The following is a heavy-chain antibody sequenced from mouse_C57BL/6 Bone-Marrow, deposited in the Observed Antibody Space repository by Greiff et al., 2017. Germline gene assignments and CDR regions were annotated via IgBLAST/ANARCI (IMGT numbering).Heavy chain of an antibody. V-gene: IGHV2-9-1*01. Sequence: VQRVESGPGLVAPSQSLSITCTVSGFSFTSYAISWVRQPPGKGLEWLGVIWTGGGTHYNSALKSRLSISKDNSTSQVFLKMNSLQTDDTSRYYCARNSDYDYGGFAYWGQGTLVTVSA. CDR2: IWTGGGT. CDR3: ARNSDYDYGGFAY. D-gene: IGHD2-4*01. CDR1: GFSFTSYA. J-gene: IGHJ3*01.